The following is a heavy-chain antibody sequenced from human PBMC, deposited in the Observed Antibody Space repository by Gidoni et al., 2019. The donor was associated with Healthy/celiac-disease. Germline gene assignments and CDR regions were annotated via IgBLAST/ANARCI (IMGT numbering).Heavy chain of an antibody. CDR3: ASDGIDDGNYYYGMDV. CDR1: GFTFSSYS. J-gene: IGHJ6*02. V-gene: IGHV3-21*01. Sequence: EVQLVESGGGLVKPGGSLRLSCAASGFTFSSYSLNWVRQAPGKGLEWVSSISSSSSYIYYADSVKGRFTLSRDNAKNSLYLQMNSLRAEDTAVYYCASDGIDDGNYYYGMDVWGQGTTVTVSS. CDR2: ISSSSSYI. D-gene: IGHD1-1*01.